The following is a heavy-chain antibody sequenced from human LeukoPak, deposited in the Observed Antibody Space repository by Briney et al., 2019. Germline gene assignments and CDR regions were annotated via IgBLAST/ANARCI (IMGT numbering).Heavy chain of an antibody. CDR3: AREYLPPPYSSGWVDY. D-gene: IGHD6-19*01. Sequence: SETLSLTCTVPGGSISSSSYYWGWIRQPPGKGLEWIGSIYYSGSTYYNPSLKSRVTISVDTSKNQFSLKLSSVTAADTAVYYCAREYLPPPYSSGWVDYWGKGTLVTVSS. CDR2: IYYSGST. CDR1: GGSISSSSYY. J-gene: IGHJ4*02. V-gene: IGHV4-39*07.